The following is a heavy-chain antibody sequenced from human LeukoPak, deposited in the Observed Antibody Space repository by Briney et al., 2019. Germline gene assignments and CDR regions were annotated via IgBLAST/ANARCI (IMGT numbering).Heavy chain of an antibody. D-gene: IGHD3-22*01. J-gene: IGHJ4*02. CDR2: IWYDGSYK. V-gene: IGHV3-33*01. CDR3: AREYYDSSDYPRQHYFDY. CDR1: GFTFITYG. Sequence: PGRSLRLSCAASGFTFITYGMPWVRQAPGKGLEWVALIWYDGSYKYYADSVKGRFTISRDNSKNTLYLQMNSLRAEDTAVHYCAREYYDSSDYPRQHYFDYWGQGTLVTVSS.